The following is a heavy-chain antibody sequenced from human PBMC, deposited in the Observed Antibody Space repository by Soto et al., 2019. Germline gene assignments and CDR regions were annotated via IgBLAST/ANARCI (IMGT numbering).Heavy chain of an antibody. J-gene: IGHJ6*02. V-gene: IGHV1-69*12. D-gene: IGHD6-19*01. CDR3: ARVEAVAGLYNYHGSDV. CDR1: GGTFSNYA. Sequence: QVQLVQSGAEVKKPGSSVKVSCKVSGGTFSNYAIDWVRLAPGHGLEWMGGIVPIFGTTYYTQKFQGRATIIADDSTSTAYLEMRSLRSEDTAIYYCARVEAVAGLYNYHGSDVWGQGTAVTVSS. CDR2: IVPIFGTT.